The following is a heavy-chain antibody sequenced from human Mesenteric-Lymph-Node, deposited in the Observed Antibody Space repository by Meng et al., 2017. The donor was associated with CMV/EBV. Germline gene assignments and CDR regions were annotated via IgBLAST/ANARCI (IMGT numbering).Heavy chain of an antibody. CDR2: INPNSGGT. D-gene: IGHD6-13*01. CDR3: ARVDSIAAAGTGWFDP. Sequence: VSVKVSCKASGYTFTGYYMHWVRQAPGQGLEWMGWINPNSGGTNYAQKFQGRVTMTRDTSISTAYMELSRLRSDDTAVYYCARVDSIAAAGTGWFDPWGQGTLVTVSS. J-gene: IGHJ5*02. CDR1: GYTFTGYY. V-gene: IGHV1-2*02.